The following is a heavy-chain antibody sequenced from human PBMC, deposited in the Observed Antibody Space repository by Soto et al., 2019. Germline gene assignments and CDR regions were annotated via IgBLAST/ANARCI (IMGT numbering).Heavy chain of an antibody. CDR2: INSDGSTT. CDR1: GFSFSSYW. V-gene: IGHV3-74*01. J-gene: IGHJ5*02. CDR3: ASVLTGSYNWFDP. D-gene: IGHD1-26*01. Sequence: EVQLVESGGGLVQPGGSLRLSCAASGFSFSSYWMHWVRQVPGKGLVWVSRINSDGSTTTYADSVKGRFTISRDNAKNTLYLQMNSLRVEDTAVYYCASVLTGSYNWFDPWGQGTLVTVSS.